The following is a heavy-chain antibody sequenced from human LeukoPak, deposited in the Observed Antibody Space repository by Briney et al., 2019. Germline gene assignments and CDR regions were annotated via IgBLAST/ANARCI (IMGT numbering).Heavy chain of an antibody. J-gene: IGHJ4*02. Sequence: PGGSLRLSCAASGFTFSSYAMSWVRQAPGKGLEWVSAISGSGGSTYYADSVKGRFTISRDNSKNTLYLQMNSLRAEDTAVYYCAKDSYYDSSGYLGYWGQGTLVTVSS. CDR3: AKDSYYDSSGYLGY. V-gene: IGHV3-23*01. CDR2: ISGSGGST. CDR1: GFTFSSYA. D-gene: IGHD3-22*01.